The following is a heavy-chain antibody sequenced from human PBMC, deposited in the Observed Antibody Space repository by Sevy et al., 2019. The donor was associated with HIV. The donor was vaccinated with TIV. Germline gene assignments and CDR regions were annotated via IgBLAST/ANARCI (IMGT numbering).Heavy chain of an antibody. CDR3: ARDFTIFGVVSGIDY. D-gene: IGHD3-3*01. J-gene: IGHJ4*02. Sequence: GGSLRLSCAASGFNFRTYSMNWVRQAPGKGLEWLSSISDDSRYIYYSDSVKGRFTISRANAKNLLFLQMNNLRVEDTAIYNCARDFTIFGVVSGIDYWGQGNLVTVSS. V-gene: IGHV3-21*04. CDR1: GFNFRTYS. CDR2: ISDDSRYI.